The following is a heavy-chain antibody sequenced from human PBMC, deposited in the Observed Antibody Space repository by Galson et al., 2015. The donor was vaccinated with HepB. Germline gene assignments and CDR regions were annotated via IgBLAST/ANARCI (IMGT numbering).Heavy chain of an antibody. CDR1: GFTFSSYG. J-gene: IGHJ4*02. V-gene: IGHV3-30*03. CDR2: ISYDGSNK. Sequence: SLRLSCAASGFTFSSYGMHWVRQAPGKGLEWVAVISYDGSNKYYADSVKGRFTISRDNSKNTLYLQMNSLRAEDTAVYYCADVLRFLEWLRSVDRGTYYFDYWGQGTL. CDR3: ADVLRFLEWLRSVDRGTYYFDY. D-gene: IGHD3-3*01.